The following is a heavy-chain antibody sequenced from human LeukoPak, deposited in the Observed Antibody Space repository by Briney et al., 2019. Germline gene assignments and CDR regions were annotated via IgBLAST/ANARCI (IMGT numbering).Heavy chain of an antibody. CDR1: GFTFSSYA. CDR2: ISGSGGST. V-gene: IGHV3-23*01. J-gene: IGHJ4*02. D-gene: IGHD3-22*01. CDR3: AKDQPDYYDSSGYFLAIPNYLFDY. Sequence: PGGSLRLSCAASGFTFSSYAMSWVRQAPGKGLEWVSAISGSGGSTYYADSVKGWFTISRDNSKNTLYLQMNSLRAEDTAVYYCAKDQPDYYDSSGYFLAIPNYLFDYWGQGTLVTVSS.